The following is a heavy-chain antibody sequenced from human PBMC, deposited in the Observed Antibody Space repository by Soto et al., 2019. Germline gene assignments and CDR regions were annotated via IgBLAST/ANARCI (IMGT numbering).Heavy chain of an antibody. V-gene: IGHV6-1*01. CDR3: ARARLYDFWSIQTFGTYFDY. Sequence: LSQTLSLTCAISGDSVSSNSAAWNWIRQSPSRGLERLGRTYYRSKWYNDYAVSVKSRITINPDTSKNQFSLQLNSVTPEDTAVYYCARARLYDFWSIQTFGTYFDYWGQGTLVTVSS. D-gene: IGHD3-3*01. J-gene: IGHJ4*02. CDR1: GDSVSSNSAA. CDR2: TYYRSKWYN.